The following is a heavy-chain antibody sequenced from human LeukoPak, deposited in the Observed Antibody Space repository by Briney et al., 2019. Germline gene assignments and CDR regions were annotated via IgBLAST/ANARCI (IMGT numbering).Heavy chain of an antibody. Sequence: SKTLSLTCTVSGGSISSYYWGWIRQPPGKGLEWIGSITYSGSTYYNPSLKSRVTISVDTSKNQSSLKLISVTGADTAVYYCARDLDYYDSTWFDPWGEGTLVTVS. CDR3: ARDLDYYDSTWFDP. CDR2: ITYSGST. J-gene: IGHJ5*02. CDR1: GGSISSYY. D-gene: IGHD3-22*01. V-gene: IGHV4-39*07.